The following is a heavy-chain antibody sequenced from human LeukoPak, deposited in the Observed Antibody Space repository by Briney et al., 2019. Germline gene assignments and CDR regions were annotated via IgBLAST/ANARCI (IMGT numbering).Heavy chain of an antibody. D-gene: IGHD3-22*01. CDR3: ARLSETPDYYGSGGYLYLAF. V-gene: IGHV1-8*01. J-gene: IGHJ4*02. CDR1: RYTLTSYD. CDR2: MNPRTGNR. Sequence: ASVRLSCKALRYTLTSYDINWVRQAPGQGLEWMGWMNPRTGNRGYAPKFQGRVTMTRDTSTSTAYLEVSGLRSEDTAVYYCARLSETPDYYGSGGYLYLAFWGQGTRVTVSS.